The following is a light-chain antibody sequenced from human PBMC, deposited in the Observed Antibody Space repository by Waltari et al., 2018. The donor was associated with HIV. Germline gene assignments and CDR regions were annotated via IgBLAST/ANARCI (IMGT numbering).Light chain of an antibody. CDR1: QSLLYTSNNQNF. V-gene: IGKV4-1*01. Sequence: EIVMTQSPESLPLSLGERAYINCNTSQSLLYTSNNQNFLAWYQQKPGQPPKLLIYWAWPRESGVPDRFSGSGSVTDFTLTISGLQADDVAIYYCQQYYTTPLTFGGGPKVEI. J-gene: IGKJ4*01. CDR3: QQYYTTPLT. CDR2: WAW.